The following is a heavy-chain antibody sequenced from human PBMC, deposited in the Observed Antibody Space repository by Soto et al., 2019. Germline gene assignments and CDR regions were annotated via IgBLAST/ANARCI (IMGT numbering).Heavy chain of an antibody. V-gene: IGHV3-30-3*01. J-gene: IGHJ6*02. CDR2: ISYDGSNK. CDR1: GFTFSDYY. Sequence: QVQLVESGGGLVKPGGSLRLSCAASGFTFSDYYMSWIRQAPGKGLEWVAVISYDGSNKYYADSVKGRFTISRDNSKNTLYLQMNSLRAEDTAVYYCARCCEYYYYGMDVWGQGTTVTVSS. CDR3: ARCCEYYYYGMDV.